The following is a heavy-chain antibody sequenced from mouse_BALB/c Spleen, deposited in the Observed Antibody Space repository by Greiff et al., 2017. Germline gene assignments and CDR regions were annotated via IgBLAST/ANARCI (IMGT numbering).Heavy chain of an antibody. J-gene: IGHJ4*01. D-gene: IGHD2-10*01. Sequence: VQLQQSGPGLVAPSQSLSITCTVSGFSLTGYGVNWVRQPPGKGLEWLGMIWGDGSTDYNSALKSRLSISKDNSKSQVFLKMNSLQTDDTARYYCARDKGGAYYGNYYAMDYWGQGTSVTVSS. CDR2: IWGDGST. CDR1: GFSLTGYG. CDR3: ARDKGGAYYGNYYAMDY. V-gene: IGHV2-6-7*01.